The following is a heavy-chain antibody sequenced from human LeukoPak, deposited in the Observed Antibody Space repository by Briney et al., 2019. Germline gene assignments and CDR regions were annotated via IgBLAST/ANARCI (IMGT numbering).Heavy chain of an antibody. Sequence: SETLSLTCTVSGGSISSYYWSWIRQPAGKGLEWIGRIYTSGSTNYNPSLKSRVTMSVDTSKNQFSLKLSSVTAADTAVYYCARVRLKYYYDSSGYYPSWFDPWGQGTLVTVSS. V-gene: IGHV4-4*07. CDR3: ARVRLKYYYDSSGYYPSWFDP. CDR2: IYTSGST. D-gene: IGHD3-22*01. CDR1: GGSISSYY. J-gene: IGHJ5*02.